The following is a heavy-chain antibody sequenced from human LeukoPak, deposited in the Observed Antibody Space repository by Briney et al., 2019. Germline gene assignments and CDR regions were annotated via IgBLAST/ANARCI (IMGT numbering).Heavy chain of an antibody. CDR1: GFIFSNYW. Sequence: GGSLRLSCEVSGFIFSNYWMSWVRRAPGKGLEWVANIKEDESEKYYVDSVKGRFTISRDNAKNSVFLQMNSLTAEDTAVYYCARDNGDYFDFWGQGILVTVSS. CDR3: ARDNGDYFDF. J-gene: IGHJ4*02. D-gene: IGHD4-17*01. V-gene: IGHV3-7*01. CDR2: IKEDESEK.